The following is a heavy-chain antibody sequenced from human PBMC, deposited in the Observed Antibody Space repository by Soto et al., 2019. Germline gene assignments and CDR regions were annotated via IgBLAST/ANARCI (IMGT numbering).Heavy chain of an antibody. Sequence: GSLRLSCAASGFTFIDSYIIFIRQAAWKWLEWISYITFSGNTVYYADSLKGRFTISRDNAKNSLYLQMNRLRAEDTAVYYCARVSWREKYGMDVWGQGTTVTVSS. CDR1: GFTFIDSY. V-gene: IGHV3-11*01. CDR2: ITFSGNTV. CDR3: ARVSWREKYGMDV. J-gene: IGHJ6*02.